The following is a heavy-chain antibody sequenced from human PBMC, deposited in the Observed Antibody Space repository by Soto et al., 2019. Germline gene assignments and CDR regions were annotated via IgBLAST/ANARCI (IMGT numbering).Heavy chain of an antibody. CDR1: GDTFKSSA. V-gene: IGHV1-69*04. Sequence: VKVSCAACGDTFKSSAISWVRQAPGQGLEWMGRIIPILGIANYAQKFQGRVTITADKSTSTAYMELSSLRSEDTAVYYCARDLLVGRVGWGQGNLVTVPS. CDR3: ARDLLVGRVG. J-gene: IGHJ4*02. D-gene: IGHD2-2*01. CDR2: IIPILGIA.